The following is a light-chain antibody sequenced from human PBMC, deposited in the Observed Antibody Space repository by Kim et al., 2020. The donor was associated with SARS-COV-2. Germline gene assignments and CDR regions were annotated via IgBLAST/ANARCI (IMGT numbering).Light chain of an antibody. V-gene: IGLV2-14*03. Sequence: QSITTACTGTSSDVGAYNYVSWYQQHPGKAPKLMIYDVTHRPSGVSNRFSGSKSGNTASLTISGLQAEDEADYYCSSYASSRILYVFGTGTKVTVL. CDR2: DVT. J-gene: IGLJ1*01. CDR1: SSDVGAYNY. CDR3: SSYASSRILYV.